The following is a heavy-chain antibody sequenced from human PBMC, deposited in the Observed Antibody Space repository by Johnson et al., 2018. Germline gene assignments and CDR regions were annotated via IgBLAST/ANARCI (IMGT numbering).Heavy chain of an antibody. CDR3: AKDAEMYYNMDV. CDR1: GFTFSSFD. Sequence: QVQLVESGGGVVQHGRSLRLSCAASGFTFSSFDMHWVRQAPGKGLAWVAVISYDGSNVYYGDSVKGRFTISRDNSKNTLYLQMNSLRPEDTAVYYCAKDAEMYYNMDVWGKGTTVTVSS. V-gene: IGHV3-30*18. D-gene: IGHD5-24*01. CDR2: ISYDGSNV. J-gene: IGHJ6*03.